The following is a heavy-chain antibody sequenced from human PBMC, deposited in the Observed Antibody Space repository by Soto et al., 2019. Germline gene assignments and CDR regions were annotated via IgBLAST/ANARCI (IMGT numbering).Heavy chain of an antibody. Sequence: ASVKVSCKASGYTFTTYYINWVRQAPGQGLEWMGWINPNTGATNYAQKFQGWVTLTRDTSVTTAYMEVSRLTSGDTAVYFCARSVTTHLXADFWGQGTLVTVSS. CDR2: INPNTGAT. J-gene: IGHJ4*02. V-gene: IGHV1-2*04. D-gene: IGHD4-17*01. CDR3: ARSVTTHLXADF. CDR1: GYTFTTYY.